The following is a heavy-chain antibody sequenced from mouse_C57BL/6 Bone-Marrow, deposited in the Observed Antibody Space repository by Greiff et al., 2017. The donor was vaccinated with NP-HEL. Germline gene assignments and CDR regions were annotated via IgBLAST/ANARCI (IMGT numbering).Heavy chain of an antibody. Sequence: EVQRVESGGGLVKPGGSLKLSCAASGFTFSSYAMSWVRQTPEKRLEWVATISDGGSYTYYPDNVKGRFTISRDNAKNNLYLQMSHLKSEDTAMYYCARAYYGSTSGCAYWGQGTLVTVSA. J-gene: IGHJ3*01. CDR3: ARAYYGSTSGCAY. CDR1: GFTFSSYA. CDR2: ISDGGSYT. D-gene: IGHD1-1*01. V-gene: IGHV5-4*01.